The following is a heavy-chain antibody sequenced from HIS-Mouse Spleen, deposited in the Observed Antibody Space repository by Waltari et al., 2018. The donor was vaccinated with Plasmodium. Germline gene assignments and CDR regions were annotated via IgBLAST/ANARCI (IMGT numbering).Heavy chain of an antibody. CDR1: GYTFSSYG. Sequence: QVQLVQSGAEGKRPGASVKVSCKAYGYTFSSYGSSGVGQAPGQGLEWMGWISGYNGNTNYAQKVQGRVTMTTDTSTSTAYMELRSLRSDDTAVYYCARLLPWVHGHFDYWGQGTLVTVSS. D-gene: IGHD1-26*01. J-gene: IGHJ4*02. V-gene: IGHV1-18*01. CDR3: ARLLPWVHGHFDY. CDR2: ISGYNGNT.